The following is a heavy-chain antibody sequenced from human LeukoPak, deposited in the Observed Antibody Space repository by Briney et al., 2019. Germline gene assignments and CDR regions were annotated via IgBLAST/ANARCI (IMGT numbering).Heavy chain of an antibody. CDR1: GYTFTDYY. D-gene: IGHD1-26*01. V-gene: IGHV1-2*02. J-gene: IGHJ6*03. CDR2: INPNSGGT. CDR3: ARASSGSYFSYYMDV. Sequence: GASVKVSCKTSGYTFTDYYIHWVRQAPGLGLEWMGWINPNSGGTNYAQKFQGRVTMTTDTSISTAYMELSRLRSDDTAVYYCARASSGSYFSYYMDVWGKGTTVTISS.